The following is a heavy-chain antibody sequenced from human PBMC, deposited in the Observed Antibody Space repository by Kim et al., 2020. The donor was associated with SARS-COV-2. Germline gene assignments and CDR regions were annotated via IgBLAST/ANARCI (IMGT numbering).Heavy chain of an antibody. CDR3: ARTYPDYDIMTGYYYFDY. Sequence: KSRVTISVDTSKNPFSRKLSSVTAADTAVYYCARTYPDYDIMTGYYYFDYWGQGTLVTVSS. V-gene: IGHV4-59*01. D-gene: IGHD3-9*01. J-gene: IGHJ4*02.